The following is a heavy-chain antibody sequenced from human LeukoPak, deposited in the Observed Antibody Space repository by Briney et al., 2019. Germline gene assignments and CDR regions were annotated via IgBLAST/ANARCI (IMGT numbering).Heavy chain of an antibody. Sequence: SETLSLTCTVSGGSISSYYWSWIRQPPGKGLEGIWYIYYSGSANYNPSLKSRVTISVDTSKNQISLKLSSVTAADTAVYYCARDKGRSSGSYLNAFDIWGQGTMVTVSS. CDR1: GGSISSYY. D-gene: IGHD1-26*01. CDR2: IYYSGSA. J-gene: IGHJ3*02. CDR3: ARDKGRSSGSYLNAFDI. V-gene: IGHV4-59*01.